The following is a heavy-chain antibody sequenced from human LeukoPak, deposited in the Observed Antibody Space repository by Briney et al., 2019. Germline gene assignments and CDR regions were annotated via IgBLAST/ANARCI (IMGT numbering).Heavy chain of an antibody. CDR3: ARDSDRYSGSSFDY. CDR1: GGTFSSYA. D-gene: IGHD1-26*01. J-gene: IGHJ4*02. Sequence: ASVKVSCKASGGTFSSYAISWVRQAPGQGLEWMGKIIPIFGTANYAQKFQGRVTITTDESTSTAYMELSSLRPEDTAVYYCARDSDRYSGSSFDYWGQGTLVTVSS. CDR2: IIPIFGTA. V-gene: IGHV1-69*05.